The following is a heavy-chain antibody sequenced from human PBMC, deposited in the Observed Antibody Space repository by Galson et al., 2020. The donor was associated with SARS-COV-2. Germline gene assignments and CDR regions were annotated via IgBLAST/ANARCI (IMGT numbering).Heavy chain of an antibody. V-gene: IGHV1-18*03. Sequence: ASVKVSCKASGYTFKNYGIIWVRQAPGQGLEWVGWISPYNGNTESAQKFQDRLTMTTDTSTSTAYMELRTLRSDDVAVYYCARALLSSGWPWEAFDCWGQGTLVTVS. D-gene: IGHD3-22*01. CDR1: GYTFKNYG. CDR2: ISPYNGNT. CDR3: ARALLSSGWPWEAFDC. J-gene: IGHJ4*02.